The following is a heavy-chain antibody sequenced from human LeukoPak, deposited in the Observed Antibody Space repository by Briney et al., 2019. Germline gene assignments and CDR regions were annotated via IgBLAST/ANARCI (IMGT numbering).Heavy chain of an antibody. Sequence: GGSLRLSCAASGFTFSSYAMHWVRQAPGKGLEWVAVISYDGSNKYYADSVKGRFTISRDNSKNTLYLQMNSLGAEDAALYYGGRQGGPSPPYCGASYYYGMDVWGQGTTVTVSS. CDR1: GFTFSSYA. CDR2: ISYDGSNK. V-gene: IGHV3-30-3*01. D-gene: IGHD4-17*01. J-gene: IGHJ6*02. CDR3: GRQGGPSPPYCGASYYYGMDV.